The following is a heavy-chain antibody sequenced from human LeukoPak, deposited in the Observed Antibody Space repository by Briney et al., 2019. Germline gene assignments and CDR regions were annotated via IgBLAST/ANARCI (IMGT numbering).Heavy chain of an antibody. J-gene: IGHJ6*02. CDR2: ISYDGSNK. V-gene: IGHV3-30*03. Sequence: PGRSLRLSCAASGFTFSSYGMHWVRQAPGKGLEWVAVISYDGSNKYYADSVKGRFTISRDNSKNTPYLQMNSLRAEDTAVYYCAYCAKCLAGRVIPLYYYYGMDVWGQGTTVTVSS. CDR1: GFTFSSYG. CDR3: AYCAKCLAGRVIPLYYYYGMDV. D-gene: IGHD2/OR15-2a*01.